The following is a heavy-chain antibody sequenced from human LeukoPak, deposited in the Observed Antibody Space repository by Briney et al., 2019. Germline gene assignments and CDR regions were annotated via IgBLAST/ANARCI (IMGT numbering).Heavy chain of an antibody. CDR3: ARVRYYYDSRGPYYYYYGMDV. J-gene: IGHJ6*02. Sequence: GGSLRLSCAASGFTFSGYPIHWVRQAPGKGLEWVAVISYDGSNKYYADSVKGRFTISRDNSKNTLYLQMNSLRAEDTAVYYCARVRYYYDSRGPYYYYYGMDVWGQGTTVTVSS. CDR1: GFTFSGYP. D-gene: IGHD3-22*01. CDR2: ISYDGSNK. V-gene: IGHV3-30-3*01.